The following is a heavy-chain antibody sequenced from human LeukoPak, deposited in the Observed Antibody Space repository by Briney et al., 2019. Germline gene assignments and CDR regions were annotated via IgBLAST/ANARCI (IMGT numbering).Heavy chain of an antibody. CDR1: GFTFSSYW. Sequence: GGSLRLSCAASGFTFSSYWMSWVRQAPGKGLEWVANIKQDGSEKYYVDSVKGRFTISRDNAKNSVYLHMNSLRAEDTALYYCARLSAYYYGSFFYYYMDVWGKGTTVTVSS. D-gene: IGHD3-10*01. CDR3: ARLSAYYYGSFFYYYMDV. J-gene: IGHJ6*03. V-gene: IGHV3-7*01. CDR2: IKQDGSEK.